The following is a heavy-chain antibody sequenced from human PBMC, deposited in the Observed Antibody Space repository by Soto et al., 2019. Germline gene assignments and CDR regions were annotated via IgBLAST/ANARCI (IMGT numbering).Heavy chain of an antibody. CDR1: GGTHNNYA. CDR2: IIPIFATV. CDR3: TIWWEAVRYQHSVLDV. V-gene: IGHV1-69*06. D-gene: IGHD1-26*01. J-gene: IGHJ6*02. Sequence: QVQLLQSGSEVRKPGSSVKVSCKASGGTHNNYAFTWVRQARGQGLEWVWGIIPIFATVVYAQRFEGRVTISAEKATSTAYMELTNLSFDDTAVYYCTIWWEAVRYQHSVLDVWGQATAITVSS.